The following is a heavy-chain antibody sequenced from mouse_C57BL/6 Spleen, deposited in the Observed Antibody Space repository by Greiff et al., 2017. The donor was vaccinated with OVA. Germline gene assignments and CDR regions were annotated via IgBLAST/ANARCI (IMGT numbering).Heavy chain of an antibody. CDR2: INPNYGTT. CDR1: GYSFTDYN. V-gene: IGHV1-39*01. J-gene: IGHJ1*03. D-gene: IGHD1-1*01. CDR3: AREGVYGKCWYFDV. Sequence: VQLQQSGPELVKPGASVKISCKASGYSFTDYNMNWVKQSNGKSLEWIGVINPNYGTTSYNQKFKGKATLTVDQSSSTAYMQLNSLTSEDSAVDYCAREGVYGKCWYFDVWGTGTTVTVSS.